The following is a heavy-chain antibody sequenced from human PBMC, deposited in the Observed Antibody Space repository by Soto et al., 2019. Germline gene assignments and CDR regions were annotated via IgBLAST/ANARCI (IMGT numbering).Heavy chain of an antibody. J-gene: IGHJ6*02. Sequence: EAQLVESGGGLVQPGGSLTLSCAASGFTFSDYNVHWVRQASGKGLEWVGHIRSRANNFATAYAASVRGRFTISRDDSKNTAYLQTNSLKTEDTAVYYCPRAGDGLDVWGQGTTVTVSS. D-gene: IGHD3-10*01. CDR2: IRSRANNFAT. V-gene: IGHV3-73*02. CDR3: PRAGDGLDV. CDR1: GFTFSDYN.